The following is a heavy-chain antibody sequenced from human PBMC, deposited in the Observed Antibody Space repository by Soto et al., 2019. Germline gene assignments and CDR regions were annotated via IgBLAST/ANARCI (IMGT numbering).Heavy chain of an antibody. Sequence: PSETLSLTCTVSGGSISSGDYYWSWIRQPPGKGLEWIGYIYYSGSTYYNPSLKSRVTIPVDTSKNQFSLKLSSVTAADTAVYYCARVGVGYLVDYWGQGTLVTVSS. CDR3: ARVGVGYLVDY. V-gene: IGHV4-30-4*01. CDR2: IYYSGST. D-gene: IGHD3-16*01. CDR1: GGSISSGDYY. J-gene: IGHJ4*02.